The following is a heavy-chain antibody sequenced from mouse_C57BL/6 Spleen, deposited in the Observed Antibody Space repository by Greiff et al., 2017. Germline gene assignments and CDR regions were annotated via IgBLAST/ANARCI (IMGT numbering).Heavy chain of an antibody. CDR3: ARIGLNDYDRYFDV. D-gene: IGHD2-4*01. J-gene: IGHJ1*03. CDR2: INPNNGGT. Sequence: EVQLQQSGAELVRPGTSVKVSCKASGYAFTNYLIEWVKQRPGQGLEWIGYINPNNGGTSYNQKFKGKATLTVNKSSSTAYMELRSLTSEDSAVYYCARIGLNDYDRYFDVWGTGTTVTVSS. CDR1: GYAFTNYL. V-gene: IGHV1-22*01.